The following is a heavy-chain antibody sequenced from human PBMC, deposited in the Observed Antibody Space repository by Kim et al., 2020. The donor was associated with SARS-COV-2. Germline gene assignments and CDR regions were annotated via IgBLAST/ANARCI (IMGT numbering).Heavy chain of an antibody. CDR1: GSSFSSYG. D-gene: IGHD3-3*01. J-gene: IGHJ4*02. CDR2: IWYDGSHT. Sequence: GGSLRLSCVASGSSFSSYGMHWVRQAPGKGLEGGAVIWYDGSHTSYADSVKGRFTVSRDNSKNTLYLQMNSLRVEDTAIYYCAPDGRLQYTIWRGFRAGGMFDNSRQGTPVTVHS. CDR3: APDGRLQYTIWRGFRAGGMFDN. V-gene: IGHV3-33*01.